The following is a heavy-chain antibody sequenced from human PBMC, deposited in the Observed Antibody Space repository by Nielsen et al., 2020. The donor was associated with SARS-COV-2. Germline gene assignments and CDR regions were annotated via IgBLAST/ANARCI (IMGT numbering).Heavy chain of an antibody. J-gene: IGHJ4*02. D-gene: IGHD4-17*01. CDR2: ISWNSGSI. CDR1: GFTFDDYA. CDR3: ARDLYSDPPSDY. V-gene: IGHV3-9*01. Sequence: SLKISCAASGFTFDDYAMHWVRQAPGKGLEWVSGISWNSGSIGYADSVKGRFTISRDNAKNSLYLQMNSLRAEDTALYYCARDLYSDPPSDYWGQGTLVTVSS.